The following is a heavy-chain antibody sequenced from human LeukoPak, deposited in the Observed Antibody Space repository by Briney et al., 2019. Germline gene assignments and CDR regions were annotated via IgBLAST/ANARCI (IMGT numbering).Heavy chain of an antibody. V-gene: IGHV3-30*04. CDR1: GFTFSDFA. CDR3: ARAGGTAVAAPSD. J-gene: IGHJ4*02. Sequence: PGGSLRLSCAASGFTFSDFAMHWVRQAPGKGLEWVAVISYDGSNKYYADSVKGRFTISRDNSKNTLYLQMNSLRAEDTAVYYCARAGGTAVAAPSDWGQGTLVTVSS. CDR2: ISYDGSNK. D-gene: IGHD6-19*01.